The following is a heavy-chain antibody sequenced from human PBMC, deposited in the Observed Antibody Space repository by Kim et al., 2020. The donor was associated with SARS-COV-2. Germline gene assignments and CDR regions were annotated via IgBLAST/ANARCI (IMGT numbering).Heavy chain of an antibody. CDR1: GFTFSSYG. D-gene: IGHD3-22*01. J-gene: IGHJ6*03. Sequence: GGSLRLSCAASGFTFSSYGMHWVRQAPGKGLEWVAVISYDGSNKYYADSVKGRFTISRDNSKNTLYLQMNSLRAEDTAVYYCAKEGYYYDSSGYYYRGLYYYYMDVWGKGTTVTVSS. V-gene: IGHV3-30*18. CDR3: AKEGYYYDSSGYYYRGLYYYYMDV. CDR2: ISYDGSNK.